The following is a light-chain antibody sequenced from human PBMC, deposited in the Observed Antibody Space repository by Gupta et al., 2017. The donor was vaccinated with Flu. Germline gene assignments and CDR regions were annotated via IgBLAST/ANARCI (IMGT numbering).Light chain of an antibody. Sequence: EVVLTQSPDFQSVTPKEKVTITCRANQSIGTSLHWYQQKPNQPPKLVLKYASKPVSGVPSKFSGSGSWTDFTLTINSLEAEDAATYYCHQSYYLPLTFGGGTKVEIK. J-gene: IGKJ4*01. CDR2: YAS. V-gene: IGKV6-21*01. CDR3: HQSYYLPLT. CDR1: QSIGTS.